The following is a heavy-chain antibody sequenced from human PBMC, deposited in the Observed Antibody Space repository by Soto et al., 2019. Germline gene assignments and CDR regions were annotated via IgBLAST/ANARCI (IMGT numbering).Heavy chain of an antibody. J-gene: IGHJ6*03. D-gene: IGHD2-2*01. CDR1: GFTFSSYS. V-gene: IGHV3-21*01. Sequence: GGSLRLSCAASGFTFSSYSMNWVRQAPGKGLEWVSSISSSSSYIYYADSVKGRFTISRDNAKNSLYLQMNSLRAEDTAVYYCARDQSWVPAATYYYMDVWGKGTTVTVSS. CDR2: ISSSSSYI. CDR3: ARDQSWVPAATYYYMDV.